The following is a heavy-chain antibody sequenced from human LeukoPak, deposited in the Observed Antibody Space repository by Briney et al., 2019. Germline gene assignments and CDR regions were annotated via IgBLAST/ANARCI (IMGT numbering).Heavy chain of an antibody. Sequence: GGSLRLSCVASGFPFSSYRMTWVRQAPGKGLEWVANIKQDGSKKSYVDSVKGRFTISRDNAKNSLYLQMNSLRAEDTAIYYCTRVGYIDEGIDYWGRGTLVTVSS. V-gene: IGHV3-7*04. J-gene: IGHJ4*02. CDR2: IKQDGSKK. CDR1: GFPFSSYR. CDR3: TRVGYIDEGIDY. D-gene: IGHD5-24*01.